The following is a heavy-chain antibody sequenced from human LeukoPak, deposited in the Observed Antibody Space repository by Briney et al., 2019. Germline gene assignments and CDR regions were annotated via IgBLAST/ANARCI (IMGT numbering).Heavy chain of an antibody. J-gene: IGHJ4*02. Sequence: GGSLRVSCAASGFSLSSHGMHWVRQAPGKRLEWVAGMWYDGSKEDYADSVKGRFTISRDMSKNTLNLQMNSLRVEDTAMFYCARDLSFGSLDFRGQGTLVTVSS. CDR2: MWYDGSKE. CDR1: GFSLSSHG. D-gene: IGHD1-26*01. V-gene: IGHV3-33*01. CDR3: ARDLSFGSLDF.